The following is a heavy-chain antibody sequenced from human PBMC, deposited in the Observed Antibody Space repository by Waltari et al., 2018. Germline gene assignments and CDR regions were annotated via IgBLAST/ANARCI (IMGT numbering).Heavy chain of an antibody. CDR3: AKTQDFDFWSGSYFDH. CDR1: GFIFTSYA. Sequence: EVQLLESGGGLVQPGGSLRLSCAASGFIFTSYAMSWVCQAPGTLLPWVSRISGSGGYTYYAASVKGRLNISRDNSNDTAYLQMNSLTAEDTAVYYCAKTQDFDFWSGSYFDHWGQGALVNVFS. V-gene: IGHV3-23*01. J-gene: IGHJ4*02. D-gene: IGHD3-3*01. CDR2: ISGSGGYT.